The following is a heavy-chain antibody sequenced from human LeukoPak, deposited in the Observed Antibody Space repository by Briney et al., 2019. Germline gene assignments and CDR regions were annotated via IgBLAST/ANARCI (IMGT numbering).Heavy chain of an antibody. D-gene: IGHD3-3*01. J-gene: IGHJ4*02. Sequence: GGSLRLSCAASGFTFSGYSINWVRQAPGKGLEWVSSISSIGTYIYYADSVKGRFTISRDNAKNTLYLQMNSLRAEDTAVYYCARGRPYYDFEGYYFDYWGQGTLVTVSS. CDR1: GFTFSGYS. V-gene: IGHV3-21*01. CDR3: ARGRPYYDFEGYYFDY. CDR2: ISSIGTYI.